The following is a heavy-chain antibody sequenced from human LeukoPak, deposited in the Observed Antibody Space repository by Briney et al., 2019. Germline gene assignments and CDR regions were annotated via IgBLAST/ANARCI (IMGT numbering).Heavy chain of an antibody. J-gene: IGHJ6*02. CDR1: GGSISGHY. V-gene: IGHV4-59*08. CDR3: ARRRITIFGMDV. CDR2: IYYSGAT. D-gene: IGHD3-3*01. Sequence: PSETLSLTCNVSGGSISGHYWTWIRQPPGKGLEFIGFIYYSGATNYNPSLKSRVTMSVDTSKNQLSLELSSVTAADTAVYYCARRRITIFGMDVWGQGTTVTISS.